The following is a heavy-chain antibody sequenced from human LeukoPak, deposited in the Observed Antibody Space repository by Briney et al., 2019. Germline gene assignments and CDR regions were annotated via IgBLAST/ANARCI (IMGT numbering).Heavy chain of an antibody. Sequence: SETLSLTCTVSGGSISSYYWSWIRQPPGKGLEWIGYIYYSGSTNYNPSLKSRVTLSVDTSKNQFSLKLSSVTAADTAVYYCARPGYGGHMDVWGQGTTVTVSS. V-gene: IGHV4-59*01. J-gene: IGHJ6*02. CDR2: IYYSGST. D-gene: IGHD4-23*01. CDR1: GGSISSYY. CDR3: ARPGYGGHMDV.